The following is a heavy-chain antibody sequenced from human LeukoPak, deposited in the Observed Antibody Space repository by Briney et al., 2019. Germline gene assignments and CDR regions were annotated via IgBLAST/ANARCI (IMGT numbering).Heavy chain of an antibody. V-gene: IGHV4-30-2*01. D-gene: IGHD6-13*01. CDR3: ARGSYSSSWYEY. CDR1: GGSVSSGGYY. J-gene: IGHJ4*02. Sequence: SETLSLACTVSGGSVSSGGYYWSWIRQPPGKGLEWIGYIYHSGSTYYNPSLKSRVTISVDRSKNQFSQKLSSVTAADTAVYYCARGSYSSSWYEYWGQGTLVTVSS. CDR2: IYHSGST.